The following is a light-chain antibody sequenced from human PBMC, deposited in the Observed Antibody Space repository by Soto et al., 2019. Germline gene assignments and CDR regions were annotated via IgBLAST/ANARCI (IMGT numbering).Light chain of an antibody. J-gene: IGKJ2*01. CDR1: QSISSSY. Sequence: EIVLTQSPGTLSLSPGERVTLSCRASQSISSSYLAIAWYQQKPGQPPRLLIYGASSRATGIPDRFSGSGSATDFTLTISRLEPEDFAVYYCQLYGSSPPYTFGQGTKLEIK. CDR2: GAS. CDR3: QLYGSSPPYT. V-gene: IGKV3-20*01.